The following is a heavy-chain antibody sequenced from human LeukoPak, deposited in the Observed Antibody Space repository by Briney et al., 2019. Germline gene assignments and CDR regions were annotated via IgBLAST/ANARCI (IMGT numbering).Heavy chain of an antibody. V-gene: IGHV7-4-1*02. CDR1: GYTFTGHY. CDR2: INTNTGNP. CDR3: ARNPTRDGYNS. D-gene: IGHD5-24*01. Sequence: ASVKVSCKASGYTFTGHYMHWVRQAPGQGLEWMGWINTNTGNPTYAQGFTGRFVFSLDTSVSTAYLQISSLKAEDTAVYYCARNPTRDGYNSWGQGTLVTVSS. J-gene: IGHJ4*02.